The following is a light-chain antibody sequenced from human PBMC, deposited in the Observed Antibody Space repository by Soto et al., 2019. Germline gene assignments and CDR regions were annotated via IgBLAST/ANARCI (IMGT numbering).Light chain of an antibody. Sequence: DIQMTQSPSSLSAFVGDRVTITCRASQTISSYLNWYQQKPGKAPKLLIYAASSLQSGVPSRFSGSGSGTDFTLTISSLQPEDFATYYCQQSYITPHAFAQGTKVDIK. CDR3: QQSYITPHA. CDR2: AAS. J-gene: IGKJ2*01. V-gene: IGKV1-39*01. CDR1: QTISSY.